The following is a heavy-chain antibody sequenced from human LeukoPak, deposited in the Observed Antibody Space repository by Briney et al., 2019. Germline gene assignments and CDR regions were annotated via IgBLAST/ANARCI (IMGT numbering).Heavy chain of an antibody. V-gene: IGHV3-30*04. CDR2: ISYDGSDK. Sequence: GGSLRLSCAASGFTFSLYTMHWVRRAPGKGLEWVAVISYDGSDKYYADSVKGRFTISRDDSKNTLSLQMNSLRVEDTAVYYCARDLAWGAFDYWGQGTLVTVSS. CDR3: ARDLAWGAFDY. J-gene: IGHJ4*02. D-gene: IGHD7-27*01. CDR1: GFTFSLYT.